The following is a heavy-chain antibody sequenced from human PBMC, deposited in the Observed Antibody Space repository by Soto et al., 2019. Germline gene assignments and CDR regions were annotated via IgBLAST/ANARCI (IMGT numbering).Heavy chain of an antibody. V-gene: IGHV4-61*01. J-gene: IGHJ6*02. D-gene: IGHD3-22*01. Sequence: QVQLQEWCRGLVKPSETLYLTCTVCGGSVSGGNYYWSWIRQPPGKRLEWIGYIYYSGSTNYNPSLMSRVTLSVDTSKNQFSLNPSSVTAADTAVYYCARDTKEYFYDSSGYYLGYYYYGMDVWGQGTTVTVSS. CDR2: IYYSGST. CDR1: GGSVSGGNYY. CDR3: ARDTKEYFYDSSGYYLGYYYYGMDV.